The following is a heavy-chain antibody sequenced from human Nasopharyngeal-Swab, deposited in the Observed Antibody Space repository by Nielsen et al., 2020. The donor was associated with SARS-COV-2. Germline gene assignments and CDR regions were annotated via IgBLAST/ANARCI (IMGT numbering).Heavy chain of an antibody. J-gene: IGHJ4*02. CDR2: SYYRGSP. V-gene: IGHV4-39*01. Sequence: SETLSRTCTVAGGSISRSRYYWGRRRQPPGKGLEWIGSSYYRGSPYYNPSLKRRGTISGDTSKNQYSLKLSSVTAADTAVYYCARHPTTAFDYWGQGTLVTVSS. CDR1: GGSISRSRYY. CDR3: ARHPTTAFDY. D-gene: IGHD4-11*01.